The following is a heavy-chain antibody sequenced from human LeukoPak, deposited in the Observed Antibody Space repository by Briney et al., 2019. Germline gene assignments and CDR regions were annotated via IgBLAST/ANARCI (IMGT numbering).Heavy chain of an antibody. CDR3: ARGRYCTSTGCSHFDY. D-gene: IGHD2-2*01. V-gene: IGHV5-51*01. Sequence: GESLKISCKGSGYSFTSYWIGWVRQMPGRGLEWMGIIYPGDSDTRYSPSFQGQVTISGDRSISTAYLQWSSLKASDTAMYYCARGRYCTSTGCSHFDYWGQGTLVTVSS. J-gene: IGHJ4*02. CDR1: GYSFTSYW. CDR2: IYPGDSDT.